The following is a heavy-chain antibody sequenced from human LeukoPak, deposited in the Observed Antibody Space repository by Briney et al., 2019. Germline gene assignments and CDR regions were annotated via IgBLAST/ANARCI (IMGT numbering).Heavy chain of an antibody. J-gene: IGHJ4*02. CDR1: GFTFSGSA. CDR3: TQSPISSGYYLTDY. Sequence: GGSLRLSCAASGFTFSGSAMHWVRQASGKGLEWVGRIRSKANSYATAYAASVKGRFTLSRDDSKNTAYLQMNSLKTEDTAVYYCTQSPISSGYYLTDYWGQGTLVTVSS. CDR2: IRSKANSYAT. V-gene: IGHV3-73*01. D-gene: IGHD3-22*01.